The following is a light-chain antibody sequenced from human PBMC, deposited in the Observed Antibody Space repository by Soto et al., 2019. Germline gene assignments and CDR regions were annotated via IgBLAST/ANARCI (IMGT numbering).Light chain of an antibody. V-gene: IGLV2-8*01. Sequence: QSVLTQPVSVSGSPGQSITISCTGTSSDVGGYNYVSWYQQHPGKAPKLMIYEVSKRPSGVPDRFSGSKSGNTASLTVSGLQAEDEADYYCSSYAGSNNYVFGTGTKLTVL. CDR1: SSDVGGYNY. J-gene: IGLJ1*01. CDR2: EVS. CDR3: SSYAGSNNYV.